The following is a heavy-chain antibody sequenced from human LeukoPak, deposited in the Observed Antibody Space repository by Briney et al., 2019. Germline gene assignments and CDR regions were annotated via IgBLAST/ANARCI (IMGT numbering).Heavy chain of an antibody. V-gene: IGHV3-7*01. D-gene: IGHD2/OR15-2a*01. J-gene: IGHJ4*02. Sequence: GGSLRLSCAASGFGFSNFWMSWVRQAPGKGPEWVANVKEDGSLKNYVDSVEGRFTVSRDNAKNTLYLQMNSLRLEDTAVYYCVRDWAPASMQAAPFDCWGQGTLVTVSS. CDR1: GFGFSNFW. CDR2: VKEDGSLK. CDR3: VRDWAPASMQAAPFDC.